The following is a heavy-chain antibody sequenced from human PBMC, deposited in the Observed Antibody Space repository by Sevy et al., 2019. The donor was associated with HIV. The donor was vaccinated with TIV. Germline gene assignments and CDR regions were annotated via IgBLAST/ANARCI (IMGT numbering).Heavy chain of an antibody. CDR3: ATPSIAARLPFDY. D-gene: IGHD6-6*01. CDR1: GCTLTELS. CDR2: FDPEDGET. V-gene: IGHV1-24*01. J-gene: IGHJ4*02. Sequence: ASVKVSCKVSGCTLTELSMHWVRQAPGKGLEWMGGFDPEDGETIYAQKFQGRVTMTEDTSTDTAYMELSSLRSEDTAVYYCATPSIAARLPFDYWGQGTLVTVSS.